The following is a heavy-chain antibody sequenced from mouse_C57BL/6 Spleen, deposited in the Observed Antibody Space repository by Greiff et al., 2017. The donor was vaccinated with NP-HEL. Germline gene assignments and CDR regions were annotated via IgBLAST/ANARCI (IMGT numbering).Heavy chain of an antibody. J-gene: IGHJ2*01. CDR1: GYAFSSSW. D-gene: IGHD3-2*02. V-gene: IGHV1-82*01. CDR3: ARAAQATLYYFDY. CDR2: IYPGDGDT. Sequence: QVQLKESGPELVKPGASVKISCKASGYAFSSSWMNWVKQRPGKGLEWIGRIYPGDGDTNYNGKFKGKATLTADKSSSTAYMQLSSLTSEDSAVYFCARAAQATLYYFDYWGQGTTLTVSS.